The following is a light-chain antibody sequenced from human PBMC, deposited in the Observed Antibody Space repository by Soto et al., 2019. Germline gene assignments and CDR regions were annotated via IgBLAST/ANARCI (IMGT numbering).Light chain of an antibody. J-gene: IGKJ1*01. CDR3: QQSFNLPRT. V-gene: IGKV1-39*01. CDR2: AAS. CDR1: QSISSS. Sequence: MTQSPSSLSASVGETITITCRASQSISSSLNWFQRSPGQPPKLLLFAASNLHAGVPPRFSGSGSGTSFSLTIRSLQPEDFATYYCQQSFNLPRTFGPGTKVDIK.